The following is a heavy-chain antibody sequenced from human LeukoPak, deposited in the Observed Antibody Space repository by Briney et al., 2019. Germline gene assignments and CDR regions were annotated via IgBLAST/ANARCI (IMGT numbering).Heavy chain of an antibody. D-gene: IGHD1-7*01. V-gene: IGHV3-23*01. CDR2: ISGSGGST. J-gene: IGHJ4*02. Sequence: PGGSLRLSCAASGFTFSSYAMSWVRQAPGKGLEWVSAISGSGGSTYYADSVKGRLTISRDNSKNTLYLQMNSLRAEDTAVYYCAKMRPGTTSLWDYFDYWGQGTLVTVSS. CDR3: AKMRPGTTSLWDYFDY. CDR1: GFTFSSYA.